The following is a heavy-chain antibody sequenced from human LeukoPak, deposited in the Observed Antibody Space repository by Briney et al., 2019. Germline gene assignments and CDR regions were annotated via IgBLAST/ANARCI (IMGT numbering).Heavy chain of an antibody. J-gene: IGHJ5*02. Sequence: PGGSLRLSCVVSGFPFGNFWMHWVRQVPGKGLVWVARMDTDGRTTDYADSVKGRFTISRDNARNTLYLQMRSLRADDTALYYCATDVTGSEDRWGQGILVTVSS. CDR3: ATDVTGSEDR. CDR2: MDTDGRTT. CDR1: GFPFGNFW. V-gene: IGHV3-74*01. D-gene: IGHD6-25*01.